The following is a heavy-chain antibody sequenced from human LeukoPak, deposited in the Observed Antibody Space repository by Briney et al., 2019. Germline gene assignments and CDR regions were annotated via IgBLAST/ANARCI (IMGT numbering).Heavy chain of an antibody. CDR1: GGTFSSYA. Sequence: GASVKVSCKASGGTFSSYAISWVRQAPGQGLEWMGGIIPIFGTANYAQKFQGRVTMTEDTSTDTAYMELSSLRSEDTAVYYCATAVSHYYGMDVWGQGTTVTVSS. CDR2: IIPIFGTA. CDR3: ATAVSHYYGMDV. J-gene: IGHJ6*02. V-gene: IGHV1-69*06.